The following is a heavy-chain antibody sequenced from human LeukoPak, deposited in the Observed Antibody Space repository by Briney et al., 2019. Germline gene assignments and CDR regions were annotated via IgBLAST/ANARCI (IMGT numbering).Heavy chain of an antibody. CDR1: GFTFTDYY. J-gene: IGHJ5*02. V-gene: IGHV3-11*01. Sequence: PGGSLRLSCAVSGFTFTDYYMSWIRQAPGKGLEWLSYISGSGSVIYSADSVKGRFTISRDNAKNELYLQMNSLRLDDTAVYYCVRDSETGHILAAAYNWFDPWGQGTLVTVSS. CDR3: VRDSETGHILAAAYNWFDP. D-gene: IGHD6-13*01. CDR2: ISGSGSVI.